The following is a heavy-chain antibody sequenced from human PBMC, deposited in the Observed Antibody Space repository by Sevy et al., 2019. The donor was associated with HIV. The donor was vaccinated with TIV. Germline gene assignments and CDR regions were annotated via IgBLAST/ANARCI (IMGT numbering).Heavy chain of an antibody. J-gene: IGHJ2*01. CDR3: ARESGSNWYFDL. Sequence: GGSLRLSCTTSGFTFSTFGMHWVRQAPGKGLEWVAAIFYDGRITYYADSVKGRFTISRDNSKNTLYLQRNSLRAEDTAVYYCARESGSNWYFDLWGRGTLVTVSS. V-gene: IGHV3-33*01. D-gene: IGHD1-26*01. CDR1: GFTFSTFG. CDR2: IFYDGRIT.